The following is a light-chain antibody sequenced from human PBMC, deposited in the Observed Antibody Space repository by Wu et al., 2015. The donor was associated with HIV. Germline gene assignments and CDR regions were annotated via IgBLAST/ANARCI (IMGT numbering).Light chain of an antibody. CDR3: QQYDIWPPYT. CDR1: QSVSGK. CDR2: GAS. J-gene: IGKJ2*01. V-gene: IGKV3-15*01. Sequence: DIVMTQYPGTLSVSPGERVTLSCRASQSVSGKLAWYQQRPGQAPRLLIYGASTRATGIPTRFSGSGSGTEFTLTISSVQSADFAVYYCQQYDIWPPYTFGQGTKLEIK.